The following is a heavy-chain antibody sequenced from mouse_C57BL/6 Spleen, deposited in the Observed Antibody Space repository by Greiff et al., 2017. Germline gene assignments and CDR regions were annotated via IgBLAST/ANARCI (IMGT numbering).Heavy chain of an antibody. Sequence: QVQLQQSGAELVRPGASVKLSCKASGYTFTDYYINWVKQRPGQGLEWIARIYPGSGNTYYNEKFKGKATLTAEKSSSTAYMQLSSLTSEDSAVYFCARADYYGRRFAYWGQGTLVTVSA. J-gene: IGHJ3*01. D-gene: IGHD1-1*01. CDR2: IYPGSGNT. CDR3: ARADYYGRRFAY. V-gene: IGHV1-76*01. CDR1: GYTFTDYY.